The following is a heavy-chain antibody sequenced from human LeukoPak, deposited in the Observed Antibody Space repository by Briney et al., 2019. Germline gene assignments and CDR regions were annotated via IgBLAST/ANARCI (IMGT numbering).Heavy chain of an antibody. Sequence: SETLSLTCAVYGGSFSGYYWSWIRQPPGKGLEWIGEINHSGSTNYNPSLKSRVTISVDTSKNQFSLKLSSVTAADTAVYYCARRGTAMVTLRYWGQGTLVTVSS. CDR2: INHSGST. D-gene: IGHD5-18*01. CDR3: ARRGTAMVTLRY. V-gene: IGHV4-34*01. J-gene: IGHJ4*02. CDR1: GGSFSGYY.